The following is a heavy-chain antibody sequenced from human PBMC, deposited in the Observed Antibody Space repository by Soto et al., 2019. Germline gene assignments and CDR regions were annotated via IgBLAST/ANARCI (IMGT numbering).Heavy chain of an antibody. CDR1: GYTFTSYG. J-gene: IGHJ4*02. CDR3: SRVDPGETSPFDH. D-gene: IGHD3-10*01. CDR2: ISAYNGNT. V-gene: IGHV1-18*01. Sequence: ASVKVSCKASGYTFTSYGISWVRQAPGQGLEWMGWISAYNGNTNYAQKFQGRVTITTDTSTSTAYMELSGLRSDDTAVYYCSRVDPGETSPFDHWGQGTLVTVSS.